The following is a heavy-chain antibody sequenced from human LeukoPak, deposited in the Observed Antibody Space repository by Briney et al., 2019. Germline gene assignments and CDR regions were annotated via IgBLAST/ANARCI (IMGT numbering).Heavy chain of an antibody. Sequence: PGGSLRLSCAASGFTFSSYGMHWVRQAPGKGLEWVAFIRYDGSNKYYADSVKGRFTISRDNSKNTLYLQMNSLRAEDTAVYYCAKGGDSYDILTGSDYWGQGTLVTVSS. J-gene: IGHJ4*02. CDR3: AKGGDSYDILTGSDY. V-gene: IGHV3-30*02. D-gene: IGHD3-9*01. CDR1: GFTFSSYG. CDR2: IRYDGSNK.